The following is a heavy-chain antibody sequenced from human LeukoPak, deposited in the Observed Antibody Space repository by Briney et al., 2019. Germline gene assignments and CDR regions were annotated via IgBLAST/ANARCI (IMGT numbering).Heavy chain of an antibody. J-gene: IGHJ4*02. CDR2: ISGSGGST. V-gene: IGHV3-23*01. CDR3: AKRLYYYDSSGYFGLFDY. D-gene: IGHD3-22*01. CDR1: GFTFSSYG. Sequence: PGGSLRLSCAASGFTFSSYGMSWVRQAPGKGLEWVSAISGSGGSTYYADSVKGRFTISRDNSKNTLYLQMNSLRAEDTAVYYCAKRLYYYDSSGYFGLFDYWGQGTLVTVSS.